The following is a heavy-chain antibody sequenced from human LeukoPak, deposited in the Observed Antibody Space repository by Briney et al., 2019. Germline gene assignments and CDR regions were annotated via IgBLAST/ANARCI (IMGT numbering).Heavy chain of an antibody. J-gene: IGHJ3*02. CDR2: ISFSGDTK. V-gene: IGHV3-48*03. D-gene: IGHD3-22*01. CDR3: ARDRMGINGYYYHGFDI. CDR1: GFTFSSCE. Sequence: GESLRLSCAGSGFTFSSCEMNWVRQAPGKGLEWVSYISFSGDTKYYADSVKGRFTVSRDNGENSLFLQMNSLRAEDTAVYYCARDRMGINGYYYHGFDIWGQGTMVTVSS.